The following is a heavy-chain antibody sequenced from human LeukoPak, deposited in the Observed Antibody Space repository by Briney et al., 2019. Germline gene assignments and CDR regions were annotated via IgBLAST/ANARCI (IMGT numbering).Heavy chain of an antibody. CDR3: ARAHPGSWYYFDY. D-gene: IGHD1-26*01. CDR2: INSDGSST. V-gene: IGHV3-74*01. Sequence: GGSLRLSCAASGFTFSSYWMHWVRQAPGKGLVWVSRINSDGSSTSYADSVKGRFTISRDNAKNTLYLQMSSLRAEDTAVYYCARAHPGSWYYFDYWGQGTLVTVSS. CDR1: GFTFSSYW. J-gene: IGHJ4*02.